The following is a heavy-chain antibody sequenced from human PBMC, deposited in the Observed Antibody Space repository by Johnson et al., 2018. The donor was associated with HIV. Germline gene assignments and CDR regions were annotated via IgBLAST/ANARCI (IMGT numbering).Heavy chain of an antibody. CDR3: VRGSSGKYLADFDI. CDR1: GFTFTHYA. Sequence: QVQLVESGGGVVQPGRSLRLSCAASGFTFTHYAMHWVRQAPGKGLEWVAVISYDGSNKYYADSVKGRFTISRDNAENSVYVQMNSLRAEDTAVYYCVRGSSGKYLADFDIWGQGTMVTVSS. D-gene: IGHD3-22*01. CDR2: ISYDGSNK. J-gene: IGHJ3*02. V-gene: IGHV3-30*04.